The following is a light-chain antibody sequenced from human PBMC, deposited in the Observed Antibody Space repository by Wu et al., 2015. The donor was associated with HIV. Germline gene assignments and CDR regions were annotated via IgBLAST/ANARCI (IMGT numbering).Light chain of an antibody. CDR2: YAS. CDR3: QQYNDWPVWT. V-gene: IGKV3-15*01. J-gene: IGKJ1*01. CDR1: QSVSYN. Sequence: EIVMTQSPATLSVSPGERATLSCRASQSVSYNLAWYQQKPGQAPRLLIYYASTRATGIPARFSGSGSGTEFTLTISSLQPEDFAIYYCQQYNDWPVWTFGHGTKVEIK.